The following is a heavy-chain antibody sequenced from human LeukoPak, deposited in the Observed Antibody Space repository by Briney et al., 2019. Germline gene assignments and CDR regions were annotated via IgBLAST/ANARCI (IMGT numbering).Heavy chain of an antibody. D-gene: IGHD2-21*02. CDR1: GFTFSSYS. CDR3: AKMVTATMRNSFDP. V-gene: IGHV3-21*01. Sequence: GGSLRLSCAVSGFTFSSYSMNWVRQAPGKGVEWVSSISSSSSYIYYADSVKGRFTIYRDNAKNSLYMQMNSLRDEDTAVYYCAKMVTATMRNSFDPWGHGTQVTVSS. CDR2: ISSSSSYI. J-gene: IGHJ5*02.